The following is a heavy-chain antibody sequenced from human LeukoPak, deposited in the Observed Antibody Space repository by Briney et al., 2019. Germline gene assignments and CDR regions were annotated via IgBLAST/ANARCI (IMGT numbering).Heavy chain of an antibody. J-gene: IGHJ4*02. Sequence: HPGRSLRLSRAASGFTFSSYAMHWVRQAPGKGLEWVAVISYDGSNKYYADSVKGRFTISRDNSKNTLYLQMNSLRAEDTAVYYCARDRPGIAVAGTWGYWGQGTLVTVSS. CDR3: ARDRPGIAVAGTWGY. CDR2: ISYDGSNK. V-gene: IGHV3-30-3*01. CDR1: GFTFSSYA. D-gene: IGHD6-19*01.